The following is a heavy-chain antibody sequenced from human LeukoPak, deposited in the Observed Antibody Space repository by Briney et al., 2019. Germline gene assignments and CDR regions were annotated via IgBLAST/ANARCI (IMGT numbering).Heavy chain of an antibody. CDR1: GGSISSGSYY. D-gene: IGHD6-19*01. V-gene: IGHV4-61*02. Sequence: SQTLSLTCTVSGGSISSGSYYWSWIRQPAGKGLEWIGRIYTSGSTNYNPSLKSRVTISVDTSKNQFSLKLSSVTAADTAVYYCARTGIAVDWGRGTLVTVSS. J-gene: IGHJ4*02. CDR3: ARTGIAVD. CDR2: IYTSGST.